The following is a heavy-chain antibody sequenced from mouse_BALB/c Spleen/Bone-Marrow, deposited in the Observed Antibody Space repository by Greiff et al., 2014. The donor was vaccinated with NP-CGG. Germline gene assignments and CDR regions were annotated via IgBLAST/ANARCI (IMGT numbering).Heavy chain of an antibody. V-gene: IGHV1-22*01. CDR2: VNPNIGGT. CDR3: ARGRWYY. J-gene: IGHJ2*01. D-gene: IGHD2-3*01. CDR1: GYTFTDYT. Sequence: EVKLMESGPELVKPGASVKISCKTSGYTFTDYTLHWVKQSHGKSLEWMGGVNPNIGGTSYNQKFKGKASLTVNKSSTTAYMELRSLTSEDSAVYYCARGRWYYWGQGTTLTVSS.